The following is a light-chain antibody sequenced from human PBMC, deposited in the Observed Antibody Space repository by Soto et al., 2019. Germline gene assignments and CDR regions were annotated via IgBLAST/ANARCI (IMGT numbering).Light chain of an antibody. V-gene: IGLV2-8*01. J-gene: IGLJ2*01. Sequence: QSALAQPPSASGSLGQSVTISCTGTSRDVGRDNYVSWYQQHPGKTPKVIIYDVTQRPSGVPDRFSGSKSGTTAYLTVSGLQAEDEAKYFCSSYGGRNNFVVFGGGTKLTVL. CDR3: SSYGGRNNFVV. CDR2: DVT. CDR1: SRDVGRDNY.